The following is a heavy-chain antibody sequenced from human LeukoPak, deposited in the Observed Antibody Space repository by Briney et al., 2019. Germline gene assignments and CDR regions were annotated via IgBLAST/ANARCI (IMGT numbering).Heavy chain of an antibody. D-gene: IGHD3-10*01. J-gene: IGHJ4*02. CDR3: ARLDGGLMVRGVKSFDY. CDR1: GYSFSSSW. CDR2: IYPGDSDT. Sequence: GESLKISCKGSGYSFSSSWIGWVCQMPGNGLEWMGIIYPGDSDTRYSPSFEGQVTISVDKSISTAYLHWSSLKASDTAVYFCARLDGGLMVRGVKSFDYWGQGTLVTVSS. V-gene: IGHV5-51*01.